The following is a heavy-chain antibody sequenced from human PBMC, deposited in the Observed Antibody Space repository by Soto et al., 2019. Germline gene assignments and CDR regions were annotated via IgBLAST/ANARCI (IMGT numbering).Heavy chain of an antibody. CDR2: INHSGST. Sequence: QVQLQQWGAGLLKPSETLSLTGAVYGGSFSGYYWSWIRQPPGKGLEWIGEINHSGSTNYNPSLKSRVTIAVDTSKNQFSLKLSSVTAADTAVYYCARCFGVVTARMGFDYWGQGTLVTVSS. J-gene: IGHJ4*02. CDR1: GGSFSGYY. V-gene: IGHV4-34*01. D-gene: IGHD2-21*02. CDR3: ARCFGVVTARMGFDY.